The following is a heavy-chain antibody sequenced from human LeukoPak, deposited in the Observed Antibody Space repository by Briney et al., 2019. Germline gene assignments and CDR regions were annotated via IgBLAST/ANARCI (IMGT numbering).Heavy chain of an antibody. CDR3: ARATTLMDFDY. Sequence: ASVKVSCKASGYTFTCYYMHWVRQAPGQGLEWMGWINPNSGGANYAQKFQGRVTMTRDTSISTAYMELSRLRSDDTAVYYCARATTLMDFDYWGQGTLVTVSS. J-gene: IGHJ4*02. V-gene: IGHV1-2*02. CDR2: INPNSGGA. CDR1: GYTFTCYY. D-gene: IGHD1-26*01.